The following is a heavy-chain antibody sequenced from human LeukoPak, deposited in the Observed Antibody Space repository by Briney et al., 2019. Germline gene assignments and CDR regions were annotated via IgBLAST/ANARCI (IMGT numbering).Heavy chain of an antibody. CDR1: GYTLTELS. J-gene: IGHJ6*02. D-gene: IGHD3-10*01. V-gene: IGHV1-24*01. CDR3: ATGMVRGEPLPTRYYYYGMDV. Sequence: ASVKVSCKVSGYTLTELSMHWVRQAPGKGLEWMGGFDPEDGETIYAQKFQGRVTMTEDTSTDTAYMELSSLRSEDTAVYYCATGMVRGEPLPTRYYYYGMDVWGQGTTVTVSS. CDR2: FDPEDGET.